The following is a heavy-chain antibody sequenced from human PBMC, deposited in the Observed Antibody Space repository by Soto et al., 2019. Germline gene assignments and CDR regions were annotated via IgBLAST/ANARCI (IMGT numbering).Heavy chain of an antibody. D-gene: IGHD1-26*01. CDR3: ARAREGFDY. CDR1: GFTVSTNY. CDR2: IYSGGIT. V-gene: IGHV3-53*04. J-gene: IGHJ4*02. Sequence: GGSLRLSCAASGFTVSTNYMSWVRQAPGKGLEWVSVIYSGGITYHADSVKGRFTISRHNSKNTLYLQMNSLTPEDTAVYYCARAREGFDYWGQGTLVTVSS.